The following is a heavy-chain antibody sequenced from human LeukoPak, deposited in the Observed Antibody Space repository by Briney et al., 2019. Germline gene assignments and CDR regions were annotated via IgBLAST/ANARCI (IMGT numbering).Heavy chain of an antibody. Sequence: PSETLSLTCTVSGGSISSYYRSWLRQPPGKGLEWIGYISYSGSTNYNPSLKSRVTISVDPSKNQFSLKLGSVTAADTAVYYCARYIWGSYPTFEDYWGQGTLVTVSS. V-gene: IGHV4-59*01. CDR2: ISYSGST. CDR1: GGSISSYY. CDR3: ARYIWGSYPTFEDY. D-gene: IGHD3-16*02. J-gene: IGHJ4*02.